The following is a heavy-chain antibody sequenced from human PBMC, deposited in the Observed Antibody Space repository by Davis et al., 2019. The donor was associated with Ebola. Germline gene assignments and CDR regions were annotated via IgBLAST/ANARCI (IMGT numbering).Heavy chain of an antibody. Sequence: GESLKISCAASGFTVSSNYMSWVRQAPGKGLEWVSAISGSGGSTYYADSVKGRFTISRDNSKNTLYLQMNSLRAEDTAVYYCTAVAGTSDYWGQGTLVTVSS. CDR2: ISGSGGST. D-gene: IGHD6-19*01. J-gene: IGHJ4*02. V-gene: IGHV3-23*01. CDR3: TAVAGTSDY. CDR1: GFTVSSNY.